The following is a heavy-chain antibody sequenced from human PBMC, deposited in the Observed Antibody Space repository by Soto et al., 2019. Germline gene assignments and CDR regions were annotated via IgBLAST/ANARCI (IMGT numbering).Heavy chain of an antibody. CDR3: ARGWGTMVRGVIIRFDY. J-gene: IGHJ4*02. CDR2: INHSGST. V-gene: IGHV4-34*01. CDR1: GGSFSGYY. Sequence: SETLSLTCAVYGGSFSGYYWSWIRQPPGKGLEWIGEINHSGSTNYNPSLKSRVTISVDTSKNQFSLKLSSVTAADTAVYYCARGWGTMVRGVIIRFDYWGQGTLVTVSS. D-gene: IGHD3-10*01.